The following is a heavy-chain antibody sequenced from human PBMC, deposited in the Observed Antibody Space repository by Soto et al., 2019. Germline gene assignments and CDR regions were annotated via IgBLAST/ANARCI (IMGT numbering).Heavy chain of an antibody. CDR1: GGSISSADYY. V-gene: IGHV4-30-4*01. CDR3: ARASGYSYGFDY. Sequence: TLSLTSTVSGGSISSADYYWSGIRKPPGKGLEWIGYIYYSGSTYYNPSLKSRVTISVDTSKNQFSLKLSSVTAADTAVYYCARASGYSYGFDYWGQGTLVTVSS. CDR2: IYYSGST. J-gene: IGHJ4*02. D-gene: IGHD5-18*01.